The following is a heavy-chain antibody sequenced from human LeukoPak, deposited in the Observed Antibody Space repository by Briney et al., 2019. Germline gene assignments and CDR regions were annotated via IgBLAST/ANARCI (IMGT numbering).Heavy chain of an antibody. D-gene: IGHD6-13*01. CDR1: GFTFSSYA. CDR2: LTHSGGYT. CDR3: ARLNTGYSSSWYCDY. J-gene: IGHJ4*02. Sequence: GGSLRLSCAASGFTFSSYAMNWVRQAPGKGLEWISSLTHSGGYTYYAESVKGRFTISRDNSKNTLYLQMNSLRAEDTAVYYCARLNTGYSSSWYCDYWGQGTLVTVSS. V-gene: IGHV3-23*01.